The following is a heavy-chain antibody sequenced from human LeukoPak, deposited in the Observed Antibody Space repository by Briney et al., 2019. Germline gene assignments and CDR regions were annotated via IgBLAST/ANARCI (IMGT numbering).Heavy chain of an antibody. D-gene: IGHD2-21*01. Sequence: PSETLSLTCAVSGXSIGRGHWWTWVRQPPGKGLEWIGEIFHSGSTDYNPSLKSRVTIFVDKSKNQFSLRLTSVTAADTAVYCCARDRMVRSWFFDLWGRGTLVTVSS. CDR1: GXSIGRGHW. V-gene: IGHV4-4*01. CDR2: IFHSGST. J-gene: IGHJ2*01. CDR3: ARDRMVRSWFFDL.